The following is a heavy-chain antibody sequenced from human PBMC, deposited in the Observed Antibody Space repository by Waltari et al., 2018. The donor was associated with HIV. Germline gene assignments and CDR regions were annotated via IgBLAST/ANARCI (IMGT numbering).Heavy chain of an antibody. Sequence: EVQLVESGGGLVQPGGSLRLSCAASGFTFSSYWMSWVRQAPGKGLEWVANIKQDGSEKYYVDSVKGRFTISRDNAKNSLYLQMNSLRAEDTAVYYCARFPRGFLEWSYFDYWGQGTLVTVSS. V-gene: IGHV3-7*03. D-gene: IGHD3-3*01. CDR3: ARFPRGFLEWSYFDY. J-gene: IGHJ4*02. CDR2: IKQDGSEK. CDR1: GFTFSSYW.